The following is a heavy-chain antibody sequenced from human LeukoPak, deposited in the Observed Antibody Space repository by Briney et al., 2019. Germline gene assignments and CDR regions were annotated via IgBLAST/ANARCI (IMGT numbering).Heavy chain of an antibody. V-gene: IGHV3-30*03. CDR2: ISYDGSNK. J-gene: IGHJ6*02. D-gene: IGHD2-15*01. CDR3: ARAARYCSGGSCYGAYYYYGMDV. Sequence: PGGSLRLSCAASGFTFSSYGMHWVRQAPGKGLEWVAVISYDGSNKYYADSVKGRFTISRDNSKNTLYLQMNSLRAEDTAVYYCARAARYCSGGSCYGAYYYYGMDVWGQGTTVTVSS. CDR1: GFTFSSYG.